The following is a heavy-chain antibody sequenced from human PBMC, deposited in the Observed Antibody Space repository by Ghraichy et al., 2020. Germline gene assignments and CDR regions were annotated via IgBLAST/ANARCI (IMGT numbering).Heavy chain of an antibody. D-gene: IGHD2-2*01. J-gene: IGHJ6*02. CDR3: ARDIVVVPASYGMDV. V-gene: IGHV3-7*01. CDR2: IKQDGSEK. Sequence: GGSLRLSCAASGFTFSSYWMSWVRQAPGKGLEWVANIKQDGSEKYYVDSVKGRFTISRDNAKNSLYLQMNSLRAEDTAVYYCARDIVVVPASYGMDVWGQGTTVTVSS. CDR1: GFTFSSYW.